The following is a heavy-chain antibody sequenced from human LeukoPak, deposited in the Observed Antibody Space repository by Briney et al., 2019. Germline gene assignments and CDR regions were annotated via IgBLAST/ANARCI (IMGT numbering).Heavy chain of an antibody. CDR3: ARGSPVDY. CDR1: GFTFSDYW. V-gene: IGHV3-7*01. CDR2: IKQDGSEK. Sequence: GGSLRLSCVASGFTFSDYWMTWVRQAPGKGLEWVANIKQDGSEKYDVDSVKGRFTISRDNAKNSLYLQMNTLRAEDTAVYYCARGSPVDYWGQGTLVTVSS. J-gene: IGHJ4*02.